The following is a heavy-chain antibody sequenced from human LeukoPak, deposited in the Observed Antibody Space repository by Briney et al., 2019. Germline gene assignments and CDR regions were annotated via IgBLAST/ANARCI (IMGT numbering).Heavy chain of an antibody. CDR1: GGSISNYF. Sequence: SETLSLTCSVSGGSISNYFWSWIRQPPGKGLECIGFIYYSETTNYNPSFKSRVTISVDTSKNQFSLKLSSVTAADTAVYYCANKGGTIFGVVNWGNWFDPWGQGTLVTVSS. D-gene: IGHD3-3*01. CDR2: IYYSETT. CDR3: ANKGGTIFGVVNWGNWFDP. V-gene: IGHV4-59*01. J-gene: IGHJ5*02.